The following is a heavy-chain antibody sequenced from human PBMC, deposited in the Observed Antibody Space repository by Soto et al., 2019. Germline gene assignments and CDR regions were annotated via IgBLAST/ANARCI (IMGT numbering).Heavy chain of an antibody. CDR2: IYYSGTT. Sequence: PSDPLSLTCGVSVCPISNSNWWGWIRQPPGKGLEWIGYIYYSGTTYYNPSLKSRVTMSVDTSKNQFSLKLTSVTAVDTAVYYCARREIQGPIDYWGQG. J-gene: IGHJ4*02. D-gene: IGHD1-26*01. CDR3: ARREIQGPIDY. V-gene: IGHV4-28*01. CDR1: VCPISNSNW.